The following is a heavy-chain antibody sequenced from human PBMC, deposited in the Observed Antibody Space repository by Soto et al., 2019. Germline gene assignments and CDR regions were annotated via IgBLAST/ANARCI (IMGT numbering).Heavy chain of an antibody. D-gene: IGHD6-19*01. CDR2: VNPIFGTA. Sequence: QVQLGQSGADVQKPGSSGHVSCKASGGTFSSYAISWARQAPGQGHESMGGVNPIFGTANYAQKFQGRVQSTAHESKSRAQMELSSLRSEDTAVYYWPSRGGNSRVWYRYGHGWFAPWCQGTLVTV. CDR3: PSRGGNSRVWYRYGHGWFAP. J-gene: IGHJ5*02. CDR1: GGTFSSYA. V-gene: IGHV1-69*01.